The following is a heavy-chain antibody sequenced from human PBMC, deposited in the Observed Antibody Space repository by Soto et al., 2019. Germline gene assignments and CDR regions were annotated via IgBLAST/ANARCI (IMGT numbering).Heavy chain of an antibody. Sequence: ASVKVSCKASGYTFTSYDINWVRQATGQGLEWMGWMNPNSGNTGYAQKFQGRVTMTRNTSISTAYMELSSLRSEDTAAYYCARGRIAAQAFDPWGQGTLVTVSS. CDR1: GYTFTSYD. CDR3: ARGRIAAQAFDP. D-gene: IGHD6-13*01. V-gene: IGHV1-8*01. CDR2: MNPNSGNT. J-gene: IGHJ5*02.